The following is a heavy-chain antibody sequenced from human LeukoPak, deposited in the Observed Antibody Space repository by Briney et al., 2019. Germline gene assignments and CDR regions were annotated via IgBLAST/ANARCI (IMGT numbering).Heavy chain of an antibody. CDR1: GGSISPYY. Sequence: SETLSLTCTVSGGSISPYYWSWIRQPPGKGLGWIGYIYYSGGTNYSPSLKSRVTISLDTSKNQFSLKLSSVTAADTAVYYCARSTWLLDKWGQGTLVTVSS. CDR3: ARSTWLLDK. V-gene: IGHV4-59*01. CDR2: IYYSGGT. D-gene: IGHD3-22*01. J-gene: IGHJ4*02.